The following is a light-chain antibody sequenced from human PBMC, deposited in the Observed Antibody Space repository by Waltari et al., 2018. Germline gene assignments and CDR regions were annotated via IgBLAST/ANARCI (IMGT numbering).Light chain of an antibody. CDR1: QTVRSY. Sequence: EIVLTQSPATLSLSPGERATLSCRASQTVRSYLAWYQQKPGQAPRLLIFDASSRAPGIPAKFSGSGSGTDFTLTVSSLEPEDFAVYYCQQRSNWPYTFGQGTRVEIK. V-gene: IGKV3-11*01. CDR3: QQRSNWPYT. CDR2: DAS. J-gene: IGKJ2*01.